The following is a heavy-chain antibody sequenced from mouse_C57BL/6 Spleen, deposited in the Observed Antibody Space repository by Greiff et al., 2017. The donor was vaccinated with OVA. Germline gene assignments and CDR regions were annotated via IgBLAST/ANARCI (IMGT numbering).Heavy chain of an antibody. CDR2: ISDGGSYT. J-gene: IGHJ3*01. Sequence: DVMLVESGGGLVKPGGSLKLSCAASGFTFSSYAMSWVRQTPEKRLEWVATISDGGSYTYYPDNVKGRFTISRDNAKNNLYLQMSHLKSEDTAMYYCARGELRTWFAYWGQGTLVTVSA. D-gene: IGHD1-1*01. CDR3: ARGELRTWFAY. V-gene: IGHV5-4*03. CDR1: GFTFSSYA.